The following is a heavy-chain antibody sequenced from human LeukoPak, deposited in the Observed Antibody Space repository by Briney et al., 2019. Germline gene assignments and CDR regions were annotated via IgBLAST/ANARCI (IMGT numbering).Heavy chain of an antibody. J-gene: IGHJ4*02. D-gene: IGHD5-18*01. CDR1: GFTFSSYW. CDR2: IKSKTDGGTT. V-gene: IGHV3-15*01. Sequence: GGSLRLSCAASGFTFSSYWMSWVRQAPGKGLEWVGRIKSKTDGGTTDYAAPVKGRFTISRDDSKNTLYLQMNSLKTEDTAVYYCTTDLGGYSYGSDYWGQGTLVTVSS. CDR3: TTDLGGYSYGSDY.